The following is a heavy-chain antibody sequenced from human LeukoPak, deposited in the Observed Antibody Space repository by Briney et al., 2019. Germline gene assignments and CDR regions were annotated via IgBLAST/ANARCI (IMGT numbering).Heavy chain of an antibody. CDR1: GFTVSRYY. J-gene: IGHJ4*02. CDR2: ISYDGSNE. Sequence: GGSLRLSCAVSGFTVSRYYMSWVRQAPGKGLEWVAVISYDGSNEYYADSVKGRFTISRDNSKNTLYLQMNSLSVEDTAVYYCARVGYCASGPFSYFDYWGQGTLVTVSS. D-gene: IGHD3-10*01. V-gene: IGHV3-30-3*01. CDR3: ARVGYCASGPFSYFDY.